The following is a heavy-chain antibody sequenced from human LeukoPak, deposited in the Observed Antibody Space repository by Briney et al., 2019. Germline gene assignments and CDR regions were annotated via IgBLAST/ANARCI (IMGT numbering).Heavy chain of an antibody. V-gene: IGHV3-30*19. CDR2: ISYDGSNK. Sequence: GGSLRLSCAASGFTFSNYAMDWVRQAPGKGLEWVAVISYDGSNKYYADSVKGRFTISRDNSKNTLYLQMDSLRAEDTAVYYCARVALYDILTGYFPHWGQEPWSPSPQ. CDR1: GFTFSNYA. D-gene: IGHD3-9*01. J-gene: IGHJ4*01. CDR3: ARVALYDILTGYFPH.